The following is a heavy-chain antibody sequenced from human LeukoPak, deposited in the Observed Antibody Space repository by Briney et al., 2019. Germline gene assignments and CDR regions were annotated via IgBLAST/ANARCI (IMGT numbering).Heavy chain of an antibody. Sequence: GGSLRLSCEASGFTLNSYIMHWVRQAPGKGLEWVALISFDGRDKQYADSVKGRFTISRDNSKNTVYLQMNSLRVDDTAVYYCAKDRQRGNYFRNYYYYMDVWGKGTTVTVSS. J-gene: IGHJ6*03. V-gene: IGHV3-30*04. CDR2: ISFDGRDK. CDR1: GFTLNSYI. D-gene: IGHD1-26*01. CDR3: AKDRQRGNYFRNYYYYMDV.